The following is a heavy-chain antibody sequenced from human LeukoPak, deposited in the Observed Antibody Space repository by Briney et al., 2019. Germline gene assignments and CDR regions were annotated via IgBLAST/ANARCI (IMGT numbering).Heavy chain of an antibody. CDR1: GGSISSSRYY. CDR2: IYYSGST. V-gene: IGHV4-39*07. CDR3: ARVCSHSGSPCNYYYYGMDV. Sequence: PSETLSLTCTVSGGSISSSRYYWGWIRQPPGKGLEWIGSIYYSGSTYYNPSLKSRVTISVDTSKNQFSLKLSSVTAADTAVYYCARVCSHSGSPCNYYYYGMDVWGQGTTVTVSS. J-gene: IGHJ6*02. D-gene: IGHD3-10*01.